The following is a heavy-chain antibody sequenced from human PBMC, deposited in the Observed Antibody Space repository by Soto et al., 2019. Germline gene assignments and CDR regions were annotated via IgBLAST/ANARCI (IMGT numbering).Heavy chain of an antibody. J-gene: IGHJ6*02. Sequence: VASVKVSCKASGYTFTSYAMHWVRQAPGQRLEWMGWINAGNGNTKYSQKFQGRVTITRDTSASTAYMELSSLRSEDTAVYYCARVVDILTGYYDYGMDGWGQGTTVTVSS. CDR1: GYTFTSYA. V-gene: IGHV1-3*01. D-gene: IGHD3-9*01. CDR3: ARVVDILTGYYDYGMDG. CDR2: INAGNGNT.